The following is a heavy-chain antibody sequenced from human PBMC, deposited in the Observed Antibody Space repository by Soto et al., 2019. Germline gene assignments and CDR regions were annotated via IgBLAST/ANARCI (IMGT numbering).Heavy chain of an antibody. Sequence: GGSLRLSCAASGFTLSSYWMHWVRQAPGKGLVWVSRINSDGSIINYADSVKGRFTISRDNAKSTLYLQMNSLRGDDTALYFCVRGRYSASHNDYWGQGTLVTVSS. CDR1: GFTLSSYW. CDR2: INSDGSII. CDR3: VRGRYSASHNDY. V-gene: IGHV3-74*01. J-gene: IGHJ4*02. D-gene: IGHD1-26*01.